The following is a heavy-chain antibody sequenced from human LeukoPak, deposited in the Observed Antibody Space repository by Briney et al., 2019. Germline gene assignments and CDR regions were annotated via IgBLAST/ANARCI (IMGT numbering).Heavy chain of an antibody. J-gene: IGHJ4*02. Sequence: PGGSLRLSCAASGFTFSSSWMSWVRQAPGKGLEWVANIKQDGSEKYYVESVKGRFTISRDNTKNSLYLQMDSLTAEDTAVYYCVRISTAMAGADYWGQGTLVTVSS. CDR1: GFTFSSSW. CDR3: VRISTAMAGADY. D-gene: IGHD6-19*01. CDR2: IKQDGSEK. V-gene: IGHV3-7*01.